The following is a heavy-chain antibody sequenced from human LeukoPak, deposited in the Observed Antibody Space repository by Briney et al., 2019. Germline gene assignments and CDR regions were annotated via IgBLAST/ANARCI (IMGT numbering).Heavy chain of an antibody. V-gene: IGHV4-34*01. CDR3: ARGHYYDSSGYSRGRYYYYMDV. CDR1: GGSFSGYY. J-gene: IGHJ6*03. D-gene: IGHD3-22*01. CDR2: INHSGST. Sequence: PSETLSLTCAVYGGSFSGYYWSWIRQPPGKGLEWIGEINHSGSTNYNPSLKSRVTISVDTSKHQFSLKLSSVTAADTAVYYCARGHYYDSSGYSRGRYYYYMDVWGKGTTVTVSS.